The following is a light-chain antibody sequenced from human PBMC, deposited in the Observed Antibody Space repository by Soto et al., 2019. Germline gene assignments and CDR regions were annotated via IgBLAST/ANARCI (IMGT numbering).Light chain of an antibody. CDR2: QDS. CDR1: KLGDKY. V-gene: IGLV3-1*01. J-gene: IGLJ2*01. CDR3: QAWDGSVV. Sequence: YELTQPPSVSVSPGQTASITCSGDKLGDKYACWYQQKPGQSPVLVIYQDSRRPSGIPERFSGSNSGNTATLTISGTQAMDEADYYCQAWDGSVVFGGGTKLTVL.